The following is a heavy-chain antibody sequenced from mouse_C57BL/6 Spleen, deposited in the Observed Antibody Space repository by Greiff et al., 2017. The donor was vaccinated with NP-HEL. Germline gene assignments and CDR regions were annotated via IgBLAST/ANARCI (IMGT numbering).Heavy chain of an antibody. CDR2: INPNNGGT. CDR3: ARGAITTYFDY. Sequence: VQLKQSGPELVKPGASVKMSCKASGYTFTDYNMHWVKQSHGKSLEWIGYINPNNGGTSYNQKFKGKATLTVNKSSSTAYMELRSLTSEDSAVYYCARGAITTYFDYWGQGTTLTVSS. V-gene: IGHV1-22*01. D-gene: IGHD1-2*01. J-gene: IGHJ2*01. CDR1: GYTFTDYN.